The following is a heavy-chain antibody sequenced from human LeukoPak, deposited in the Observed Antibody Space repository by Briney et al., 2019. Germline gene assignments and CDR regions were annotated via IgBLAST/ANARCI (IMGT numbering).Heavy chain of an antibody. Sequence: SETLSLTCTVSGGSISSYYWSWIRQPPGKGLEWIGYIYYSGGTNYNPSLKSRVTISVDTSKNQFSLQLSSVTAADTAVYYCARIHRYCSGGACYVLDNWGQGTLVAVSS. V-gene: IGHV4-59*01. CDR2: IYYSGGT. CDR3: ARIHRYCSGGACYVLDN. CDR1: GGSISSYY. D-gene: IGHD2-15*01. J-gene: IGHJ4*02.